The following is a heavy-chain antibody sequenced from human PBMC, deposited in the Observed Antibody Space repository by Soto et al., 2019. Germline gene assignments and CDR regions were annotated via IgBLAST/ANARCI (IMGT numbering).Heavy chain of an antibody. D-gene: IGHD3-10*01. CDR2: IIPIFGTA. CDR3: ARDMGFYGSGSYYQSNYYYYYGMDV. Sequence: GASLKVSCKASGGTFSSDAISWVRQAPGQGLEWMGWIIPIFGTANYAQKFQGRVTITADESTSTAYMELSSLRSEDTAVYYCARDMGFYGSGSYYQSNYYYYYGMDVWGQGTTVTV. CDR1: GGTFSSDA. J-gene: IGHJ6*02. V-gene: IGHV1-69*13.